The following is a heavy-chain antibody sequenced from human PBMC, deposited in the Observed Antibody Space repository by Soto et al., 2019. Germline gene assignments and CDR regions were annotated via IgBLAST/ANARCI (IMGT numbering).Heavy chain of an antibody. Sequence: QVQLVESGGGVVQPGRSLRLSCAASGFTFSNYAMHWVRQAPGKGLEWVAVISYDGSNKYYADSVKGRFTISRDNSKNSLYLQRHSLRAEDTAVYYCARGTLYGLGYSSGWPNFDYWGQGTLVTVSS. CDR1: GFTFSNYA. D-gene: IGHD6-19*01. CDR2: ISYDGSNK. J-gene: IGHJ4*02. V-gene: IGHV3-30-3*01. CDR3: ARGTLYGLGYSSGWPNFDY.